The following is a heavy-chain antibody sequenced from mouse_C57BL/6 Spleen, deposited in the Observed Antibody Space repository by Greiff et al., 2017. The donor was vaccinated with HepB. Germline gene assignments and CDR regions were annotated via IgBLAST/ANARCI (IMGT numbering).Heavy chain of an antibody. D-gene: IGHD1-1*01. J-gene: IGHJ2*01. CDR1: GYAFTNYL. CDR3: ARGPLYYGSSYSY. CDR2: INPGSGGT. Sequence: QVQLQQSGAELVRPGTSVKVSCKASGYAFTNYLIEWVKQRPGQGLEWIGVINPGSGGTNYNEKFKGKATLTADKSSSTAYMQLSSLTSEDSAVYFCARGPLYYGSSYSYWGQGTTLTVSS. V-gene: IGHV1-54*01.